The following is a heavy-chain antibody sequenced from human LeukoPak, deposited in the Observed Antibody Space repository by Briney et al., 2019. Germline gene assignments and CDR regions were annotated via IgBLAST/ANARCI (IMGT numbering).Heavy chain of an antibody. CDR3: ARDYRSGTPTYGMDV. V-gene: IGHV3-30*04. J-gene: IGHJ6*02. CDR1: GFTFSSYI. Sequence: GGSLRLSCAAPGFTFSSYIMYWVRHAPDKGLEWVALISYDGSNKYYADSVKGRFTISRDNSKNTLYLQVNSLRAEDTALYYCARDYRSGTPTYGMDVWGQGTTVTVSS. D-gene: IGHD1-1*01. CDR2: ISYDGSNK.